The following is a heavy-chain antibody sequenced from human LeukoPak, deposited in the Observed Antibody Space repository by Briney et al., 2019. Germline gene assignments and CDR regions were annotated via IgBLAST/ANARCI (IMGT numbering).Heavy chain of an antibody. CDR3: ARDGGYSGSYYLDY. CDR2: IYHSGST. J-gene: IGHJ4*02. V-gene: IGHV4-38-2*02. CDR1: GYSISSGYY. D-gene: IGHD1-26*01. Sequence: SETLSLTCAVSGYSISSGYYWGWIRQPRGKGLEWIGSIYHSGSTYYNPSLKSRVTISVDTSKNQFSLKLSSVTAADTAVYYCARDGGYSGSYYLDYWGQGTLVTVSS.